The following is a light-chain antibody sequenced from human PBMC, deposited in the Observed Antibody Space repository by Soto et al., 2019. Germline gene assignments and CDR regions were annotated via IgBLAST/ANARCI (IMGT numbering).Light chain of an antibody. CDR2: DAS. CDR1: QSLLFSSNKKNY. V-gene: IGKV4-1*01. CDR3: QQYKKWPRT. Sequence: DIVMTQSPASLAVSLGERATITCKSSQSLLFSSNKKNYLAWYQQKPGQAPRLLIYDASTRATGIPARFSGSGSGTEFTLTISSLQSEDFAVYYCQQYKKWPRTFGHRTKVDI. J-gene: IGKJ1*01.